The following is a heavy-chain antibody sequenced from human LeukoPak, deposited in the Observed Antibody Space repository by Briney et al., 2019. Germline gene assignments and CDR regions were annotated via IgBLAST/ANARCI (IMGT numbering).Heavy chain of an antibody. CDR1: GGSFSGYY. D-gene: IGHD1-7*01. CDR3: ARGLDNWNYVYYYYYGMDV. CDR2: INHSGSA. J-gene: IGHJ6*02. Sequence: SETLSLTCAVYGGSFSGYYWSWIRQPPGKGLEWIGGINHSGSANYNPSLKSRVTISVDTSKNQFSLKLSSVTAADTAVYYCARGLDNWNYVYYYYYGMDVWGQGTTVTVSS. V-gene: IGHV4-34*01.